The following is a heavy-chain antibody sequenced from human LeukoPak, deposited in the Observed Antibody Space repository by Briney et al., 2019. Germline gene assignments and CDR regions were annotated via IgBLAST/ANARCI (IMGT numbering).Heavy chain of an antibody. J-gene: IGHJ4*02. V-gene: IGHV3-48*03. D-gene: IGHD6-13*01. CDR1: GFTFSSYE. Sequence: GGSLRLSCAASGFTFSSYEMNWVRQAPGKGLEWVSYISSSGSTIYYADSVKGRFTISRDNAKNSLYLQMNSLRAEDTAVYYCARERRIAAAGRDLDYWGQGTLVTVSS. CDR2: ISSSGSTI. CDR3: ARERRIAAAGRDLDY.